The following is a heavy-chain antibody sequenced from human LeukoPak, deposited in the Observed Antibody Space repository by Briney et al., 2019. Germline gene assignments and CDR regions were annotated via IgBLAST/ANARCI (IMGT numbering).Heavy chain of an antibody. J-gene: IGHJ6*03. D-gene: IGHD6-19*01. Sequence: GASVKVSCKASGYTFTSYGISWVRQAPGQGLEWMGWISAYNGNTNYAQKLQGRVTMTTDTSTSTAYMELGSLRSDDTAVYYCARVAGHVTSSSGWYGRGTYYMDVWGKGTTVTVSS. CDR3: ARVAGHVTSSSGWYGRGTYYMDV. CDR1: GYTFTSYG. V-gene: IGHV1-18*01. CDR2: ISAYNGNT.